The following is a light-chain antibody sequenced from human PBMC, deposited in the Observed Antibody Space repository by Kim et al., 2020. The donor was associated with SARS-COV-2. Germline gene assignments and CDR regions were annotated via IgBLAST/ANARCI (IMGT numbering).Light chain of an antibody. J-gene: IGKJ4*01. CDR2: DAS. CDR1: QSVSSY. CDR3: QQRTIWPLT. V-gene: IGKV3-11*01. Sequence: EIVLTQSPATLSLSPGERATLSCRASQSVSSYLAWYQQKAGQAPRLLIYDASKRATGIPARFNGSGSGTDFTLTISSLEPEDFAVYYCQQRTIWPLTFGGGTKVDIK.